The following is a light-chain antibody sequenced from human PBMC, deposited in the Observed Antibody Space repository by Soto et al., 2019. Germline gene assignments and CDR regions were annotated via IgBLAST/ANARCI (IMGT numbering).Light chain of an antibody. CDR3: QQYGSSPRT. CDR1: QSVNSNF. J-gene: IGKJ1*01. Sequence: EIVLTQSPGTLSLSPGDRATLSCRASQSVNSNFLAWYQQKPGQAPRLLIYGASTRATGIPDRFSGSGSGTDFTLTISRLEPEDFAVYYCQQYGSSPRTFGQGTKVDIK. CDR2: GAS. V-gene: IGKV3-20*01.